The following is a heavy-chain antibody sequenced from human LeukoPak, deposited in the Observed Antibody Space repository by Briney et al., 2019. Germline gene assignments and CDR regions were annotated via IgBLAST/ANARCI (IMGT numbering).Heavy chain of an antibody. CDR2: IWYDGTNK. CDR1: GFIFSSYG. V-gene: IGHV3-33*01. J-gene: IGHJ4*02. D-gene: IGHD5-18*01. CDR3: ARDQRGFSYSKYYFDY. Sequence: PGXXLRLSCAASGFIFSSYGMHWVRQAPGKGLEWVAVIWYDGTNKYYADSVKGRFTISRDNYKNTMYLQMNSLRAEDTAVYYCARDQRGFSYSKYYFDYWGQGTLVTVSS.